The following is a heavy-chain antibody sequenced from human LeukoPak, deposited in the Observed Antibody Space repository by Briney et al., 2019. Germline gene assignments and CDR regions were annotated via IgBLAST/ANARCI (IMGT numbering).Heavy chain of an antibody. CDR2: IRYDGSNK. D-gene: IGHD3-22*01. J-gene: IGHJ4*02. CDR3: AKDWGVDYDSSGYYYVFDY. Sequence: GGSLRLSCAASGFTFSSYGMHWVRQAPGKGLEWVAFIRYDGSNKYYADSVKGRFTISRDNSKNTLYLQMNSLRAEDTAVYYCAKDWGVDYDSSGYYYVFDYWGQGTLVTVSS. CDR1: GFTFSSYG. V-gene: IGHV3-30*02.